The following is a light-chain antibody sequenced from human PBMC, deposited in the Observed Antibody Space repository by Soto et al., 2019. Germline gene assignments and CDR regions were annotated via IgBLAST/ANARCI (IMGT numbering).Light chain of an antibody. Sequence: VVIQQSPATLSVSPGERVTLSCRASQNVNGNLAWYQQIPGQAPRLLIYGASTRATTIPARFSGSGSGTDFTLTISSLQSGDLAVYFCQQYNSWPQTFGRGPKVDIK. J-gene: IGKJ1*01. CDR2: GAS. V-gene: IGKV3-15*01. CDR3: QQYNSWPQT. CDR1: QNVNGN.